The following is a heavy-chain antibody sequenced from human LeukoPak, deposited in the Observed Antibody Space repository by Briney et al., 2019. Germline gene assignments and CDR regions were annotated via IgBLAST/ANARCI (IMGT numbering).Heavy chain of an antibody. J-gene: IGHJ4*02. D-gene: IGHD3-9*01. V-gene: IGHV3-23*01. Sequence: GGSLRLSCAASGVTFSGYAISWVRQAPGKGLEYVSAISGSDSTYYADSVKGRFTISRDNSKNTLYLPMNSLRAEDTAIYYCAKGVRFLDWWILDYWGQGSLVTVSS. CDR3: AKGVRFLDWWILDY. CDR2: ISGSDST. CDR1: GVTFSGYA.